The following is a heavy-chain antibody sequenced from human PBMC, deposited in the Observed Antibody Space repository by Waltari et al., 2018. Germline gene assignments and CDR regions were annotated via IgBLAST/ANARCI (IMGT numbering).Heavy chain of an antibody. Sequence: QVHLVQSGSELKKTGASVTISCKASGYIFTSYAINLLRQATGKGPELMGWITTNTGNPTYAQGFRGRFVFSLDTSVNTAYLEINSLKTEDTAIYYCAREVVPSSTIVVNWFDPWGQGTLVTVSS. CDR2: ITTNTGNP. CDR3: AREVVPSSTIVVNWFDP. CDR1: GYIFTSYA. J-gene: IGHJ5*02. D-gene: IGHD2-2*01. V-gene: IGHV7-4-1*02.